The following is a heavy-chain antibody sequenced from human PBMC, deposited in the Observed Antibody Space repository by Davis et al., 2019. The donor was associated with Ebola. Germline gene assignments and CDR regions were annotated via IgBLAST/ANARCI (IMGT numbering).Heavy chain of an antibody. J-gene: IGHJ4*02. CDR1: GFTFNKYE. Sequence: GGSLRLSCAASGFTFNKYEMNWVRQAPGKGLEWISYISDSGSTTYYSDSVKGRFTISRDNARDSLYLQMDSLRVEDTAIYYCARDAFSLSRYDTEDHWGQGTLVTVSS. V-gene: IGHV3-48*03. D-gene: IGHD3-9*01. CDR3: ARDAFSLSRYDTEDH. CDR2: ISDSGSTT.